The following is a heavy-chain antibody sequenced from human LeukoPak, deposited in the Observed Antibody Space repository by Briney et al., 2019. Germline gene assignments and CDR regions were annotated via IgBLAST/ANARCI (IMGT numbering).Heavy chain of an antibody. D-gene: IGHD3-10*01. CDR3: ARAPMVRGVIPYFDY. J-gene: IGHJ4*02. V-gene: IGHV4-4*07. CDR1: GGSISSYY. Sequence: SETLSLSCTVSGGSISSYYWSWIRQPAGKGLEWIGRIYTCGSTNYNPSLKSRVTMSVDTSKNQFSLKLSSVTAADTAVYYCARAPMVRGVIPYFDYWGQGTLVTVSS. CDR2: IYTCGST.